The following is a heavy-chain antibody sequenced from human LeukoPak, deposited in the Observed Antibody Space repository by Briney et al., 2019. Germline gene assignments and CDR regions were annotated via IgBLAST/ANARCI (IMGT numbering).Heavy chain of an antibody. CDR3: ARDLYDSSGYAY. CDR2: IHTDGRST. D-gene: IGHD3-22*01. CDR1: GFTFSTYW. V-gene: IGHV3-74*01. Sequence: GRSLRLSCVASGFTFSTYWMHWVRQVPGKGLVWVSHIHTDGRSTSYADSVKGRFTISRDNAKNTLYLQMNSLRVEDTAVYYCARDLYDSSGYAYWGQGTLVTVSS. J-gene: IGHJ4*02.